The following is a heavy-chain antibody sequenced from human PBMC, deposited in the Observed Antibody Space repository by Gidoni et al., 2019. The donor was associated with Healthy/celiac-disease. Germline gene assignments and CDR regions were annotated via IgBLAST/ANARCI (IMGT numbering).Heavy chain of an antibody. CDR3: ARDHLIVVVPAAIDYYYGMDV. CDR2: ISAYNGNT. D-gene: IGHD2-2*01. CDR1: GYTFTSYG. V-gene: IGHV1-18*01. J-gene: IGHJ6*02. Sequence: QVQLVQSGAEVKKPGASVKVSCKASGYTFTSYGILWVRQAPGQGLEWMGWISAYNGNTNYAQKLQGRVTMTTDTSTSTAYMELRSLRSDDTAVYYCARDHLIVVVPAAIDYYYGMDVWGQGTTVTVSS.